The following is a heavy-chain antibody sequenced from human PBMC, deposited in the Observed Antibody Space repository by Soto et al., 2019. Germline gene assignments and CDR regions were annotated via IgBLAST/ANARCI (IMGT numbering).Heavy chain of an antibody. Sequence: SGPPRVNPTHTLTLTCTFAGLALSTSGVGVGWIRQPPGKALEWLALIYWNDDKRYSPSLKSRLTITKDTSKNQVVLTMTNMDPVDAATYYCAHSPRGYCSGGSCYSGGYYFDYWGQGTLVTVSS. D-gene: IGHD2-15*01. CDR3: AHSPRGYCSGGSCYSGGYYFDY. V-gene: IGHV2-5*01. J-gene: IGHJ4*02. CDR2: IYWNDDK. CDR1: GLALSTSGVG.